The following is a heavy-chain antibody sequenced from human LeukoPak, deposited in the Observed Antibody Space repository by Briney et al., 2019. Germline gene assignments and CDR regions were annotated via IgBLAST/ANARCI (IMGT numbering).Heavy chain of an antibody. J-gene: IGHJ4*02. CDR1: GYTFSSYG. CDR2: INAYNGNT. V-gene: IGHV1-18*01. D-gene: IGHD1-1*01. CDR3: ARRQSTTLNFDY. Sequence: EASVKVSCKASGYTFSSYGFSWVRQAPGQGLEWMGWINAYNGNTNYAQNLQGRVTMTTDTSTSTAYMELRSLRSDDTAVYYCARRQSTTLNFDYWGQGTLVTVSS.